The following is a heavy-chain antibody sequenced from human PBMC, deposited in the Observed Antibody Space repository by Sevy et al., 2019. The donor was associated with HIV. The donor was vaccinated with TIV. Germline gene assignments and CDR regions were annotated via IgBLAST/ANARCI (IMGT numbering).Heavy chain of an antibody. V-gene: IGHV3-48*01. J-gene: IGHJ4*02. CDR3: ARDMGGRYTPLDY. CDR2: VSGNSGAI. D-gene: IGHD1-26*01. Sequence: GGSLRLSCAASGFTFSSYSMNWVRQAPEKGLEWISFVSGNSGAINYADSVKSRFTISRDNAKNSLYLQMNSLRVDDTAVYYCARDMGGRYTPLDYWGQGTLVTVSS. CDR1: GFTFSSYS.